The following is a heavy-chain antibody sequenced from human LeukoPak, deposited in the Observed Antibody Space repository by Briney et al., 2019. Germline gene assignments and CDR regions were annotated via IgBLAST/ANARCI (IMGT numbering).Heavy chain of an antibody. CDR2: IYPGDSAT. V-gene: IGHV5-51*01. CDR3: QTESGIRYFDWRVDP. CDR1: AYSFTSYW. J-gene: IGHJ5*02. D-gene: IGHD3-9*01. Sequence: GESLKISCKGSAYSFTSYWIAWVRQMPGKGLEWMRIIYPGDSATGYSPSFQGQVTISADKSISTAYLQWSSLKASDTAMYFFQTESGIRYFDWRVDPWGQGTLVTVSS.